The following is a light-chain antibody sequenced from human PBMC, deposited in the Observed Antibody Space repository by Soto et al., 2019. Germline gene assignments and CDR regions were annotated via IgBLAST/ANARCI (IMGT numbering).Light chain of an antibody. V-gene: IGLV2-18*02. CDR3: NSFTTSSTYV. CDR2: DVT. J-gene: IGLJ1*01. CDR1: NSDVGSYNR. Sequence: QSVLAQPPSVSGSPGQSVAISCTGTNSDVGSYNRVAWYQQPPGTAPKLIIYDVTNQPSGVPDRFSGSESGNTASLTISGLQAEDEADYYCNSFTTSSTYVFGTGTKSPS.